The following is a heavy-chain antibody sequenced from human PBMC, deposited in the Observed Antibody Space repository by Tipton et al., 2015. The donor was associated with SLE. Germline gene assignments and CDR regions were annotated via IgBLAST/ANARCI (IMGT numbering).Heavy chain of an antibody. J-gene: IGHJ6*03. CDR2: ISSSGSTI. V-gene: IGHV3-11*01. CDR1: GFTFSDYY. D-gene: IGHD6-13*01. CDR3: ARAGIPPYYYYYMDV. Sequence: SLRLSCAASGFTFSDYYMSWIRQAPGKGLEWVSYISSSGSTIYYADSVKGRFTISRDNAKNSLYLQMNSLRAEDTAVYYCARAGIPPYYYYYMDVWRKGTTVTVPS.